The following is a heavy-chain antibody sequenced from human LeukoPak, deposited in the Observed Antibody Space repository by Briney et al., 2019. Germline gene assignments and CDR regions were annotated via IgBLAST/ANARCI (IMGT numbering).Heavy chain of an antibody. D-gene: IGHD6-6*01. Sequence: GGSLRLSCAASGFTFSHFWMSWVRQAPGKGLEWVAYIKKTGSETYYVDSVKGRFTITRDNTRNSLFLQMYSLRAEDTAVYYCARFQPIYSNSYAWFDHWGQGTLVTVSS. V-gene: IGHV3-7*01. CDR1: GFTFSHFW. CDR2: IKKTGSET. CDR3: ARFQPIYSNSYAWFDH. J-gene: IGHJ5*02.